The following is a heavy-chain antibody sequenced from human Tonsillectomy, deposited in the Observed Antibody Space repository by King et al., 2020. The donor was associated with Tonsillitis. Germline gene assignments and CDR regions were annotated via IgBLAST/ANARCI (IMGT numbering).Heavy chain of an antibody. V-gene: IGHV3-66*01. CDR2: IYSGGRT. D-gene: IGHD3-10*01. CDR3: ARGISGFGLDY. CDR1: GFTVSNSY. J-gene: IGHJ4*02. Sequence: VQLVESGGGLVQPGGSLRLSCAASGFTVSNSYLTWVRQAPGKGLEGVSVIYSGGRTFDADSVKGRFTISRNSSKNTLYLQWNSLTAEDTAVYYCARGISGFGLDYWGQGTLVTVSS.